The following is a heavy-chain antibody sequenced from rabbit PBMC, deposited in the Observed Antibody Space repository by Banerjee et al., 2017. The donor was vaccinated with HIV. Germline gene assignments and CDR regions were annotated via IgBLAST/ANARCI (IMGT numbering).Heavy chain of an antibody. CDR3: AWDTGSSFSSYGMDL. Sequence: QEQLVESGGDLVKPEGSLTLPCNASGFSFNDDYVMCWVRQSPGKGLKWISCINTWSNSPVPTRRAKGLFSMSKSPSSTVSVQFSRLTFADTATYCCAWDTGSSFSSYGMDLWGPGTLVTV. CDR1: GFSFNDDYV. CDR2: INTWSNSP. V-gene: IGHV1S45*01. J-gene: IGHJ6*01. D-gene: IGHD8-1*01.